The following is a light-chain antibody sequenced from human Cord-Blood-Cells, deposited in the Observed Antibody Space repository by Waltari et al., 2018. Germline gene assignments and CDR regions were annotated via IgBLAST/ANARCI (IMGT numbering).Light chain of an antibody. CDR1: QSISSY. V-gene: IGKV1-39*01. CDR3: QQSYSTLPIT. J-gene: IGKJ5*01. CDR2: AAS. Sequence: DIQMTQSPSSLSASVGDRVTITCRASQSISSYLNWYQQKPGKAPKLLIYAASSLQSGVPSRFSGSGSGTDFTLTISSLQPEDFATDYCQQSYSTLPITFGQGTRLEIK.